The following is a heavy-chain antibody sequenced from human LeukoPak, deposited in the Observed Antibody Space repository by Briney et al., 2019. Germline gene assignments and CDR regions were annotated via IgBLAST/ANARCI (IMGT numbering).Heavy chain of an antibody. J-gene: IGHJ4*02. CDR2: IRYSGGTT. CDR1: GFTFSSYA. D-gene: IGHD3-22*01. V-gene: IGHV3-23*01. Sequence: GGSLRLSCVASGFTFSSYAMSWVRQAPGKGLEWVSAIRYSGGTTYYADSVRGRFTISRDNSKNTLYLQMNSLRDEDTAVYYCAKDYDSSGYRYNDYWGQGTLVTVSS. CDR3: AKDYDSSGYRYNDY.